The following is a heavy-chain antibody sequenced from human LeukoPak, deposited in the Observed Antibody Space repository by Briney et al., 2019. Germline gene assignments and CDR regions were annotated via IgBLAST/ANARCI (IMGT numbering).Heavy chain of an antibody. Sequence: KPSETLSLTCTVSGGSISAGDYSWNWIRQPPEKGLEWIGSISDSGSTSYNPSLRSRITISVDTSENQFSLKLNSVTAADTAVYYCARDRSYDAPNFDYWGQGTLVTVSS. D-gene: IGHD3-10*01. V-gene: IGHV4-30-4*08. CDR2: ISDSGST. CDR1: GGSISAGDYS. J-gene: IGHJ4*02. CDR3: ARDRSYDAPNFDY.